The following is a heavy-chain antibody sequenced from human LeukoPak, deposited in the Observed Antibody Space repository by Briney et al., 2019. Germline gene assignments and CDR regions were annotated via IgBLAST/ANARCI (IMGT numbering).Heavy chain of an antibody. Sequence: PGGSLRLSCAASGFTFSSYDMHWVRQATGKGLEWVSAIGTAGDTYYPGSVKGRFTISRENAKNSLYLQMNSLRAGDTAVYYCARGGISSHYDSSGYYDYWGQGTLVTVSS. CDR3: ARGGISSHYDSSGYYDY. D-gene: IGHD3-22*01. V-gene: IGHV3-13*01. J-gene: IGHJ4*02. CDR1: GFTFSSYD. CDR2: IGTAGDT.